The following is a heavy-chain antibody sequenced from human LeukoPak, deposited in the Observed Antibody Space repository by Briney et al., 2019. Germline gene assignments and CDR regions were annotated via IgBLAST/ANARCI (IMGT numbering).Heavy chain of an antibody. CDR2: INPSGGST. Sequence: ASVKVSCKASGYTFTSYYMHWVRQAPGQGLEWMGIINPSGGSTSYAQKFQGRVTMTRDMSTSTVYMELSSLRSEDTAVYYCARDSHVDTAMASFDYWGQGTLVTVSS. V-gene: IGHV1-46*01. D-gene: IGHD5-18*01. CDR1: GYTFTSYY. J-gene: IGHJ4*02. CDR3: ARDSHVDTAMASFDY.